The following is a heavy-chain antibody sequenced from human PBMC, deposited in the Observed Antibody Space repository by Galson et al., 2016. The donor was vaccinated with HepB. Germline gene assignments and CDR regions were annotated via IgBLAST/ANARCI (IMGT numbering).Heavy chain of an antibody. CDR2: INAANGDT. CDR1: GYTFTPLP. D-gene: IGHD3-10*01. Sequence: SCKASGYTFTPLPIHWVRQARGEGLEWMGWINAANGDTGYSQTFQGRITITTDTSAGTTYMELGSLTSEDTAVYFCARKDYYTSGVYHFDSWGQGTTVPVSS. J-gene: IGHJ4*03. V-gene: IGHV1-3*01. CDR3: ARKDYYTSGVYHFDS.